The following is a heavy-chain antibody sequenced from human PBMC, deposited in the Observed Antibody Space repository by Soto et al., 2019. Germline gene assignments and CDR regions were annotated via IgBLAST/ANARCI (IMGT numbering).Heavy chain of an antibody. CDR3: ATSGYTATSDVES. CDR1: GFTFSSYS. D-gene: IGHD4-17*01. J-gene: IGHJ4*02. CDR2: ISISSSYI. V-gene: IGHV3-21*01. Sequence: EVQLVESGGGLVKPGVSLRLSCAASGFTFSSYSMNWVRQAPGKGLEWVSCISISSSYIYYADSVKGRFTISRDQAKNSPYLQMNSLRDEVTAVYYCATSGYTATSDVESWGQGTLVTVYS.